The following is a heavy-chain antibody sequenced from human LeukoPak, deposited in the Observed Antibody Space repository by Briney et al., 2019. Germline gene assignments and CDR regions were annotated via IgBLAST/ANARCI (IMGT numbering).Heavy chain of an antibody. CDR3: ARAPGQYYDILTGPEGFGY. CDR1: GFTFSGYA. D-gene: IGHD3-9*01. CDR2: ISYDGSNK. V-gene: IGHV3-30*04. Sequence: PGGSLRLSCAASGFTFSGYAMHWVRQAPGKGLEWVAVISYDGSNKYYADSVKGRFTISRDNSKNTLYLQMNSLRAEDTAVYYCARAPGQYYDILTGPEGFGYWGQGTLVTVSS. J-gene: IGHJ4*02.